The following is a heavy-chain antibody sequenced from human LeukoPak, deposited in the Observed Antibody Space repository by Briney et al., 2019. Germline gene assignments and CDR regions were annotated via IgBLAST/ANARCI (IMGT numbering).Heavy chain of an antibody. V-gene: IGHV1-18*01. Sequence: SVKVSCKASGYTFTSYGISWVRQAPGQGLEWMGWISAYNGNTNYAQKLQGRVTMTTDTSTSTAFMELRSLRSDDTAVYYCARESPYSSGWYGDAFDIWGQGTMVTVSS. CDR3: ARESPYSSGWYGDAFDI. J-gene: IGHJ3*02. CDR1: GYTFTSYG. CDR2: ISAYNGNT. D-gene: IGHD6-19*01.